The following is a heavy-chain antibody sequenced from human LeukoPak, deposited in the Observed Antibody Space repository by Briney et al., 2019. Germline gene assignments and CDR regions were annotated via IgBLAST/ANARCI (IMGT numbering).Heavy chain of an antibody. J-gene: IGHJ3*02. CDR1: GGSISSGGYY. D-gene: IGHD1-26*01. CDR3: AREWAHVFDI. V-gene: IGHV4-31*03. CDR2: IYYSGSI. Sequence: SETLSLTCTVSGGSISSGGYYWSWIRQHPGKGLEWIGYIYYSGSIYYNPSLKSRVTISVDTSKNQLSLKLSSVTAADTAVYYCAREWAHVFDIWGQGTIVTVSS.